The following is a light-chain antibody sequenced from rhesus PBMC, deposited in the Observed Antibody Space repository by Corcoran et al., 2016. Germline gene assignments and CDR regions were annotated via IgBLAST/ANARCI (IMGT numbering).Light chain of an antibody. CDR3: NSYAGRYHST. CDR1: SSDVGVYNY. CDR2: EVN. J-gene: IGLJ1*01. V-gene: IGLV2-32*02. Sequence: AALTQPRSVSGSPGQSVTISCTETSSDVGVYNYVSWYRQYPGTAPKVLIYEVNTRPSGVSDRFSGSMSGNTASLTISRLQAEDEADYSCNSYAGRYHSTLGSATRLTVL.